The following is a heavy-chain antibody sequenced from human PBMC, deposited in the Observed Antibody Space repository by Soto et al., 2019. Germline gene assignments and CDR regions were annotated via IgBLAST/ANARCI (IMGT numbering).Heavy chain of an antibody. J-gene: IGHJ4*02. D-gene: IGHD2-15*01. CDR2: INAGNGNT. CDR1: GYTFTSYP. V-gene: IGHV1-3*01. Sequence: ASVNGSRKAVGYTFTSYPIHWGRNAPGQRLEWMGWINAGNGNTKYSQKFQGRVTITRDTSASTAYMELSSLRSEDTAVYYCARDGGGIQFFDYWGQGTLVTVSS. CDR3: ARDGGGIQFFDY.